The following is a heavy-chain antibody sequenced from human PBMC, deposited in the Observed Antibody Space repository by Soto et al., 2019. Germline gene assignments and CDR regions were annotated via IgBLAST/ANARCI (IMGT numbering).Heavy chain of an antibody. Sequence: ASVKVSCKASGGTFSSYAISWVRQAPGQGLEWMGGIIPIFGTANYAQKFQGRVTITADESTSTAYMELSSLRSEDTAVYYCARGMSSYGIPTSDYWGQGTLVTVSS. CDR1: GGTFSSYA. J-gene: IGHJ4*02. CDR3: ARGMSSYGIPTSDY. D-gene: IGHD5-18*01. CDR2: IIPIFGTA. V-gene: IGHV1-69*13.